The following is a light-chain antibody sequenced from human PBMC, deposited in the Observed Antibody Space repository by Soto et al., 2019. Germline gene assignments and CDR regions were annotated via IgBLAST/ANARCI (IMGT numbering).Light chain of an antibody. CDR2: KAT. J-gene: IGKJ2*01. Sequence: DIQMTQSPSTLSASVGDGVTITCRASQSIGSGLAWYQQKPGKAPKLLIYKATNLQTGVPSRFSGSGSGTDFSLTISSLQSVDSATYYCQQYTDFQYTFGQGTKVEI. CDR1: QSIGSG. CDR3: QQYTDFQYT. V-gene: IGKV1-5*03.